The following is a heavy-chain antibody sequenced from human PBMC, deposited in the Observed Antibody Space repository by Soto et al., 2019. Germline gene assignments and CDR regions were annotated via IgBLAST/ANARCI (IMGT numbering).Heavy chain of an antibody. CDR1: GGTFSSYA. CDR3: ASGRLYDILTGYCWFDP. V-gene: IGHV1-69*13. D-gene: IGHD3-9*01. Sequence: SVKVSCKASGGTFSSYAISWVRQAPGQGLEWMGGIIPIFGTANYAQKFQGRVTITADESTSTDYMELSSLRSEDTALYYCASGRLYDILTGYCWFDPWGQGTLVTVSS. J-gene: IGHJ5*01. CDR2: IIPIFGTA.